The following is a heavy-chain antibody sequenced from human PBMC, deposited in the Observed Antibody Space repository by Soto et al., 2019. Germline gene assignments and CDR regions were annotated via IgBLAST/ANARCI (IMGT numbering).Heavy chain of an antibody. CDR1: GYSFTSYW. D-gene: IGHD2-2*01. Sequence: GESLKISCKGSGYSFTSYWISLVRQMPGKGLEWMGRIDPSDSYTNYSPSFQGHVTISADKSISTAYLQWSSLKASDTAMYYCARYIVVGNYYYYGMDVWGQGTTVTVSS. CDR2: IDPSDSYT. CDR3: ARYIVVGNYYYYGMDV. V-gene: IGHV5-10-1*01. J-gene: IGHJ6*02.